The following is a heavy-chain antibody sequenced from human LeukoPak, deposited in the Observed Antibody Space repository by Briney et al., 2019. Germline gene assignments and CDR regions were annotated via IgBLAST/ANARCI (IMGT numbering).Heavy chain of an antibody. V-gene: IGHV1-8*01. CDR1: GYTFTSYD. CDR3: ARELPSSWSY. J-gene: IGHJ4*02. CDR2: MNPNSGNT. D-gene: IGHD6-13*01. Sequence: ASVKVSCKASGYTFTSYDINWVRQATGQGLEWMGWMNPNSGNTGCAQKFQGRVTMTRNTSISTAYMELSSLRSEDTAVYYYARELPSSWSYWGQGTLVTVSS.